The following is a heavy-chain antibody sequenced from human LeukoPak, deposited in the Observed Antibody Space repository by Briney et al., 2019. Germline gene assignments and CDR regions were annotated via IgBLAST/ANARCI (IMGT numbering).Heavy chain of an antibody. CDR2: IIPIFGTA. V-gene: IGHV1-69*01. Sequence: EASVKVSCKASGGTFSSYAISWVRQAPGQGLEWMGGIIPIFGTANYAQKFQGRVTITADESTSTAYMELSSLRSEDTAVYYCAREEYDFWSGYPAYGMDVWGQGTTVTVSS. CDR3: AREEYDFWSGYPAYGMDV. D-gene: IGHD3-3*01. CDR1: GGTFSSYA. J-gene: IGHJ6*02.